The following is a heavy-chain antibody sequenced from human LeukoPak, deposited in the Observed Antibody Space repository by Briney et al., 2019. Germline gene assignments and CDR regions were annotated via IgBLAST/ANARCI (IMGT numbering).Heavy chain of an antibody. Sequence: SETLSLTCAVSGGSISSSNWWSWIRQPPGKGPEWIGEIYHSGSTNCNPSLKSRVTISVDKSKNQFSLKLSSVTAADTAVYYCARSSYSSSSSPPLLDYWGQGTLVTVSS. V-gene: IGHV4-4*02. CDR2: IYHSGST. CDR1: GGSISSSNW. D-gene: IGHD6-6*01. CDR3: ARSSYSSSSSPPLLDY. J-gene: IGHJ4*02.